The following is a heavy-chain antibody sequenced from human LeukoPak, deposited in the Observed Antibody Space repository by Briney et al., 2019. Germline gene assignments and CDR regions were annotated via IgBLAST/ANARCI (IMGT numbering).Heavy chain of an antibody. CDR3: AKGKNYGDPRDFEY. V-gene: IGHV3-30*18. Sequence: PGGSLRLSCAASGFTFSSYGMHWVRQAPGKGLEWVAVISYDGSNKYYADSVKGRFTISRDNSENTLYLQMNSLRAEDTAVYYCAKGKNYGDPRDFEYWGQGTLVTVSS. J-gene: IGHJ4*02. CDR2: ISYDGSNK. D-gene: IGHD4-17*01. CDR1: GFTFSSYG.